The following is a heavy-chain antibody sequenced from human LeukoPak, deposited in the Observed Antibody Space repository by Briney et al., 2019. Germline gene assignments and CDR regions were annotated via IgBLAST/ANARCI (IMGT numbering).Heavy chain of an antibody. CDR2: IKQDGSEK. D-gene: IGHD3-10*01. V-gene: IGHV3-7*01. Sequence: GGSLRLSCAASGFTFSSYWMSWVRQAPGKGLEWVANIKQDGSEKYYVDSVKGRFIISRDNAKNSLYLQMNSLRAEDTAVYYCAKGAFRDQVQGYYYMDVWGKGTTVTVSS. CDR1: GFTFSSYW. CDR3: AKGAFRDQVQGYYYMDV. J-gene: IGHJ6*03.